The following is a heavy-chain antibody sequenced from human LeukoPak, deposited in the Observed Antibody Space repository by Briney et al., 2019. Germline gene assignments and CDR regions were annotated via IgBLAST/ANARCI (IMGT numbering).Heavy chain of an antibody. CDR2: ISGSGGST. D-gene: IGHD5-18*01. J-gene: IGHJ4*02. CDR3: ARVKRGYSHLYFDY. V-gene: IGHV3-23*01. CDR1: GFTFSSYA. Sequence: GGSLRLSCAASGFTFSSYAMSWVRQAPGKGLEWVSAISGSGGSTYYADSVKGRFTISRDNSKNTLYLQMNSLRAEDTAVYYCARVKRGYSHLYFDYWGQGTLVTVSS.